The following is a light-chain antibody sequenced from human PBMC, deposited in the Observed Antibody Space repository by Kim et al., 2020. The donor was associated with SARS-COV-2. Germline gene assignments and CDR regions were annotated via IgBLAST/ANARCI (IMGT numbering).Light chain of an antibody. V-gene: IGKV1-5*01. CDR1: QSISNW. Sequence: IQMTQSPSTLSASVGDRVTITCRASQSISNWLAWYQQRPGKAPKLLIFDASSLQSGVPSRFSGSGSGTEFTLTISSLQPDDFATYYGQQYSSFTTFGQGTKVDIK. J-gene: IGKJ1*01. CDR2: DAS. CDR3: QQYSSFTT.